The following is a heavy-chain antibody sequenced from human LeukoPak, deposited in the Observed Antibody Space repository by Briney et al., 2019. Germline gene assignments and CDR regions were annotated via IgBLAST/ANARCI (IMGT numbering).Heavy chain of an antibody. J-gene: IGHJ4*02. CDR3: AKSYSSAYGLPDY. Sequence: GGSLRLSCAASGFTFSSYGMHWVRQAPGKGPEFVSAITSNGGSTYYADSVEGRFTISRDNSKNTLYLQMGSLRAEDMAVYYCAKSYSSAYGLPDYWGQGTLVTVSS. V-gene: IGHV3-64*02. CDR1: GFTFSSYG. CDR2: ITSNGGST. D-gene: IGHD6-19*01.